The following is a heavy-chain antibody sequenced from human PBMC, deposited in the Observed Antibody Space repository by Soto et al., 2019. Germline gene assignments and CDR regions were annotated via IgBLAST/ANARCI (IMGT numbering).Heavy chain of an antibody. CDR2: ITTHTGHT. CDR3: ARDIHMTTPHYCDS. Sequence: ASVKVSCKTSGYSFTNNLMNWVRQAPGQGLECMGWITTHTGHTMVAQKFQGRLTMTTDTSTATAFMELMSLRSDDTAMYFCARDIHMTTPHYCDSWGQGTPVTFSS. V-gene: IGHV1-18*01. D-gene: IGHD4-17*01. CDR1: GYSFTNNL. J-gene: IGHJ4*02.